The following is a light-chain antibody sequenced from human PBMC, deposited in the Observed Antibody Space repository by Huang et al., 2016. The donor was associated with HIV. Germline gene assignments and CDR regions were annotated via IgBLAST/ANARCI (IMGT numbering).Light chain of an antibody. CDR1: QTISVY. J-gene: IGKJ2*01. V-gene: IGKV1-39*01. CDR2: TGS. CDR3: QQSYRTPYT. Sequence: DIQMTQSPSSLSASVGDRVTITCRASQTISVYIKWYQQKVGKAPKLLIYTGSNLQSGVPSRFSGSGSGADFTLTINSLQPEDFATYYCQQSYRTPYTFGQGTKLEI.